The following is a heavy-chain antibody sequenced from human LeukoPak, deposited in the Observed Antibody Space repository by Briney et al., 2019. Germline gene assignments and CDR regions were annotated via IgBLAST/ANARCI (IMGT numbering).Heavy chain of an antibody. CDR1: GITFSSYS. CDR3: ERVGELYTSRASFDY. CDR2: ISSGSSTI. V-gene: IGHV3-48*02. J-gene: IGHJ4*02. D-gene: IGHD3-16*01. Sequence: GGSLRLSCTASGITFSSYSMNWVRQAPGQGLEWVSYISSGSSTIFYADSVKGRFTISRDNAENSVYLQMNSLRDEDTAVYYCERVGELYTSRASFDYWGQGTLVTVSS.